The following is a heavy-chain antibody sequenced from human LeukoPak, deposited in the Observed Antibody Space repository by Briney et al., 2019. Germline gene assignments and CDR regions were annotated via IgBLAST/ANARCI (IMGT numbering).Heavy chain of an antibody. CDR1: ALNIGDYG. CDR3: ARDLSASWYSLAY. V-gene: IGHV3-20*04. D-gene: IGHD6-13*01. Sequence: GGSLRLSCVASALNIGDYGMSWVRQVPGKGLEWVAGIDWSGGAISYSDSVEGRFTISRDNTKNSLYLQMTSLRVDDTAVYYCARDLSASWYSLAYWGQGTLFTVSS. J-gene: IGHJ4*02. CDR2: IDWSGGAI.